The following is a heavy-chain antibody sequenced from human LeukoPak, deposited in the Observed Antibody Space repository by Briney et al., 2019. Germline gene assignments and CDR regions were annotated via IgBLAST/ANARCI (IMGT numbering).Heavy chain of an antibody. V-gene: IGHV4-30-2*01. Sequence: MSSETLSLTCAVSGGSISSGGYSWSWIRQPPGKGLEWIGYIYHSGSTYYNPSLKSRVTISVDRSKNQFSLKLSSVTAADTAVYYCARNDGQRFGDDAFDIWGQGTMVTVSS. J-gene: IGHJ3*02. CDR3: ARNDGQRFGDDAFDI. D-gene: IGHD3-10*01. CDR2: IYHSGST. CDR1: GGSISSGGYS.